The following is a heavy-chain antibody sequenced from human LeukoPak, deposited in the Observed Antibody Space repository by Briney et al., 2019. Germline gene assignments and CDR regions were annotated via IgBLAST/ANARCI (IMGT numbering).Heavy chain of an antibody. V-gene: IGHV3-23*01. D-gene: IGHD2-2*01. CDR1: GFTFGSHA. CDR2: LGRSGKYK. Sequence: GGSLRLSCEASGFTFGSHAMYWVRQAPGKGLEWVAGLGRSGKYKYYADSVKGRFTISRDNSKDTVSLQMNSLRAEDSAIYFCVKDRPCETCMPMDAWGQGTTVTVSS. CDR3: VKDRPCETCMPMDA. J-gene: IGHJ6*02.